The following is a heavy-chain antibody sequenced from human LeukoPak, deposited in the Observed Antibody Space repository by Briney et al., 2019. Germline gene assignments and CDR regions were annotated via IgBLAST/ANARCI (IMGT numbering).Heavy chain of an antibody. CDR2: IYHSGST. CDR1: GYSISSGYY. J-gene: IGHJ4*02. V-gene: IGHV4-38-2*02. D-gene: IGHD3-9*01. Sequence: SETLSLTCTVSGYSISSGYYWGWIRQPPGKGLEWIGSIYHSGSTYYNPSLKSRVTISVDTSKNQFSLKLSSVTAADTAVYYCARVRDFDWSSDYWGQGTLVTVSS. CDR3: ARVRDFDWSSDY.